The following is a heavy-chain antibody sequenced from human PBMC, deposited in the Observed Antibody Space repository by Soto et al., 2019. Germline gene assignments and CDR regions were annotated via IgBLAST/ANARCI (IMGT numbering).Heavy chain of an antibody. J-gene: IGHJ4*02. V-gene: IGHV3-30*18. Sequence: SLRLSCAASGFTFRSYAMHWVRQAPGKRLEWVAVMSHDGSNKYYADSVKGRFTISRDNSRNTLYLQMDSLRAEDTAVYYCAKPRVSYDSSGFPDYWGQGTLVTVSS. D-gene: IGHD3-22*01. CDR2: MSHDGSNK. CDR1: GFTFRSYA. CDR3: AKPRVSYDSSGFPDY.